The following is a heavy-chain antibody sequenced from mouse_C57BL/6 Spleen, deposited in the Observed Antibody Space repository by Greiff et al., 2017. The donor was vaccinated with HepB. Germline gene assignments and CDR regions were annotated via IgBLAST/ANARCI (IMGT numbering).Heavy chain of an antibody. D-gene: IGHD3-3*01. CDR1: GYAFSSYW. CDR2: IYPGDGDT. CDR3: ARSQPGKDYFDY. J-gene: IGHJ2*01. V-gene: IGHV1-80*01. Sequence: VQLQQSGAELVKPGASVKISCKASGYAFSSYWMNWVKQRPGKGLEWIGQIYPGDGDTNYNGKFKGKATLTADKSSSTAYMQLSSLTSEASAVYFCARSQPGKDYFDYWGQGTTLTVSS.